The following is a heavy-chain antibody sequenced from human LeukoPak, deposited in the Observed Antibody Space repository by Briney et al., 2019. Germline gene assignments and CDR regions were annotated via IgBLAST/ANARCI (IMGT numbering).Heavy chain of an antibody. CDR2: IYHSGIT. CDR1: SYSISTGYY. D-gene: IGHD1-26*01. J-gene: IGHJ4*02. CDR3: AKVAVGVTKSFDY. Sequence: PSGTLSLTCAVSSYSISTGYYWGWIRQPPGKGLEWLGSIYHSGITYYNPSLKSRVTISVDTSKNQFSLKLSSVTAADTAVYYCAKVAVGVTKSFDYWGQGTLVTVSS. V-gene: IGHV4-38-2*01.